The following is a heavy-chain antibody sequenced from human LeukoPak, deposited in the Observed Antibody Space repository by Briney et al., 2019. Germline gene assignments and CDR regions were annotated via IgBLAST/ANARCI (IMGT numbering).Heavy chain of an antibody. J-gene: IGHJ4*02. V-gene: IGHV3-23*01. CDR2: ISGSGGST. CDR3: ASRLIGLFDY. CDR1: GFSFDSYA. Sequence: PGGSLRLSCVASGFSFDSYAMSWVRQAPGKGLEWVSAISGSGGSTYYADSVKGRFTISRDNSKNTLYLQMNSLRAEDTAVYYCASRLIGLFDYWGQGTLVTVSS. D-gene: IGHD2/OR15-2a*01.